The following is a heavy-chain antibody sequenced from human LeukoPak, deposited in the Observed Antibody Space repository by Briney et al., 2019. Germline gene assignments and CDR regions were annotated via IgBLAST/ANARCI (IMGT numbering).Heavy chain of an antibody. Sequence: GGSLRLSCAASGFTFSSYAMNWVRQAPGKGLEWVSSISGGGGSTDYADSVKGRFTISGDNSKNTLYLQMKSLRAEDTALYYCAKHRGHCTNGVCHNYYYMDVWGKGTTVTVPS. CDR1: GFTFSSYA. D-gene: IGHD2-8*01. V-gene: IGHV3-23*01. CDR3: AKHRGHCTNGVCHNYYYMDV. J-gene: IGHJ6*03. CDR2: ISGGGGST.